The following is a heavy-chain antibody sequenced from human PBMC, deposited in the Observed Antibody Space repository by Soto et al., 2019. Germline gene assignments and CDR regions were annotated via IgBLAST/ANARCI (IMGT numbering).Heavy chain of an antibody. V-gene: IGHV1-69*13. D-gene: IGHD5-12*01. CDR3: ARVKSRDGYNYPAYSDY. J-gene: IGHJ4*02. CDR1: GGTFSSYA. Sequence: ASVKVSCKASGGTFSSYAVSWVRQAPGQGLEWMGGIIPIFGTANYAQKFQGRVTITADESTSTAYMELSSLRSEDTAVYYCARVKSRDGYNYPAYSDYWGQGTLVTVSS. CDR2: IIPIFGTA.